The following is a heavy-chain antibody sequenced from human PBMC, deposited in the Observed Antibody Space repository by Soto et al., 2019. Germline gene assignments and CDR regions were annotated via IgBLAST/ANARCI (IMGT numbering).Heavy chain of an antibody. J-gene: IGHJ5*02. CDR1: GGSVSSGSYY. CDR3: ARGSPLGFGVDWFDP. CDR2: IYYSGST. D-gene: IGHD2-8*01. V-gene: IGHV4-61*01. Sequence: LSLTCTVSGGSVSSGSYYWSWIRQPPGKGLEWIGYIYYSGSTNYNPSLKSRVTISVDTSKNQFSLKLSSVTAADTAVYYCARGSPLGFGVDWFDPWGQGTLGTVPQ.